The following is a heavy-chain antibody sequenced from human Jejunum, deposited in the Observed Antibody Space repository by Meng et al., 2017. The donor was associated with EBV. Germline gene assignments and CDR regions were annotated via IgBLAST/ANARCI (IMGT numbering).Heavy chain of an antibody. CDR1: GYTISRYE. CDR3: ASDISTATFGY. J-gene: IGHJ4*02. V-gene: IGHV7-4-1*02. D-gene: IGHD2-21*02. Sequence: QVQVVQSGSELKKPGASVKVSCKASGYTISRYEMNWVRQAPGQGLEWMGWINTRTGNPAYAQGFTGRFVFSLDTSVSTAYLQISSLKAEDTAVYYCASDISTATFGYWGQGTLVTVSS. CDR2: INTRTGNP.